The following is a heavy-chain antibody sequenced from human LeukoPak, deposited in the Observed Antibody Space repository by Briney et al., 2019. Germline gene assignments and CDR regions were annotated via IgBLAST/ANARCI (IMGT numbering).Heavy chain of an antibody. V-gene: IGHV3-74*01. CDR3: ARVAYGDYGVFDY. CDR2: INRDGGGT. CDR1: RFTFSDYW. J-gene: IGHJ4*02. D-gene: IGHD4-17*01. Sequence: TGGSLRLSCAASRFTFSDYWMHWVRQAPGKGLVWVSRINRDGGGTTYADSVKGRFTISRDNAKNTLYLQMNSLRAEDTAVYFCARVAYGDYGVFDYWGQGTLVTVSS.